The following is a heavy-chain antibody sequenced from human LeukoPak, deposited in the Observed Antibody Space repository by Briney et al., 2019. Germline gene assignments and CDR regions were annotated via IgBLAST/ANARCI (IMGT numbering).Heavy chain of an antibody. CDR1: GGSISSSNW. V-gene: IGHV4-4*02. Sequence: PSETLSLTCTVSGGSISSSNWWSWVRQPPGKGLEWSGEIYHSGSTNYSPSLKSRVTISVDKSKNQFSLKLSSVTAADTAVYYCARVRKWLRLDYDYWGQGTLVTVSS. J-gene: IGHJ4*02. CDR3: ARVRKWLRLDYDY. D-gene: IGHD5-12*01. CDR2: IYHSGST.